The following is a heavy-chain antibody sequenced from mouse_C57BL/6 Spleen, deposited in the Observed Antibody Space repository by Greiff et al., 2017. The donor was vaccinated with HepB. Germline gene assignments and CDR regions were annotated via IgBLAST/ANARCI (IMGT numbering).Heavy chain of an antibody. CDR2: IYPGSGST. V-gene: IGHV1-55*01. CDR1: GYTFTSYW. CDR3: ARGGFDY. Sequence: QVQLQQPGAELVKPGASVKLSCKASGYTFTSYWMHWVKQRPGRGLEWIGDIYPGSGSTNYNEKFKSKATLTVDTSSSTAYMQLSSLTSEDSAVYYCARGGFDYWGQGTTLTVSS. J-gene: IGHJ2*01.